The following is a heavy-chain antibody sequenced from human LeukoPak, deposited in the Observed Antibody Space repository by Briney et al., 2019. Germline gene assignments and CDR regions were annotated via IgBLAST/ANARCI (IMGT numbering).Heavy chain of an antibody. CDR3: ARERTITMVRAYYYYYMDV. Sequence: MPSETLSLTCTVSGGSISSGSYYWSWIRQPAGKGLEWIGRIYTSGSTNYNPSLKSRVTISVDTSKNQFSLKLSSVTAADTAVYYCARERTITMVRAYYYYYMDVWGKGTTVTISS. CDR1: GGSISSGSYY. CDR2: IYTSGST. D-gene: IGHD3-10*01. V-gene: IGHV4-61*02. J-gene: IGHJ6*03.